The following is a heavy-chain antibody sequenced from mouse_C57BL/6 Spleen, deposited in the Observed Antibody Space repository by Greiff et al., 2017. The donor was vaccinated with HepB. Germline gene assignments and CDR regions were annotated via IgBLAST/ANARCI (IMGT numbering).Heavy chain of an antibody. CDR2: IDPSDSYT. D-gene: IGHD1-1*02. Sequence: QVQLQQPGAELVMPGASVKLSCKASGYTFTSYWMHWVKQRPGQGLEWIGEIDPSDSYTNYNQKFKGKSTLTVDKSSSTAYMQLSSLTSENSAVYYCALWRAMDYWGQGTSVTVSS. CDR3: ALWRAMDY. J-gene: IGHJ4*01. V-gene: IGHV1-69*01. CDR1: GYTFTSYW.